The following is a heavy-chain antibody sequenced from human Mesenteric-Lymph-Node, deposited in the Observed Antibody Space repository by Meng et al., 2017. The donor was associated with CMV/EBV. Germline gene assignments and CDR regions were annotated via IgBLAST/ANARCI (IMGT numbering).Heavy chain of an antibody. D-gene: IGHD6-19*01. CDR2: IRYDGSNK. CDR1: GFTFSSYG. Sequence: GGSLRLSCAASGFTFSSYGMHWVRQAPGKGLEWVAFIRYDGSNKYYADSVKDRFTISRDNAKNSLYLQMNSLRAEDTATYYCARGKYSSYSSGFDYWGQGTLVTVSS. V-gene: IGHV3-30*02. J-gene: IGHJ4*02. CDR3: ARGKYSSYSSGFDY.